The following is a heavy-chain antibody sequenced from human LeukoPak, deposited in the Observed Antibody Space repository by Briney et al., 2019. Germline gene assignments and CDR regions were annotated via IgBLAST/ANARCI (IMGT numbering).Heavy chain of an antibody. Sequence: GGSLRLSCAASGFSFSTYSMSWVRQAPGKGLEWVSSIRGSGADKYYADSVKGRFSISRDNSQDTLSLQMNSLRAEDTAVYYCAKDGQIRGAIPHYFESWGQGTLVTVSS. V-gene: IGHV3-23*01. CDR2: IRGSGADK. CDR3: AKDGQIRGAIPHYFES. CDR1: GFSFSTYS. D-gene: IGHD3-10*01. J-gene: IGHJ4*02.